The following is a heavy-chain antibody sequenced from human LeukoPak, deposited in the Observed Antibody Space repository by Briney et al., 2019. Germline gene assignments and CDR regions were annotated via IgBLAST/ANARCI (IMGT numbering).Heavy chain of an antibody. CDR1: GYTFTSYD. Sequence: ASVKVSCKASGYTFTSYDINWVRQATGQGLEWMGWMNPNSGNTGYAQKFQGRVTMTRNTSISTAYMELSSLRSEDTAVYYCARHCISTSCYADWFDPWGQGTLVTVSS. CDR2: MNPNSGNT. CDR3: ARHCISTSCYADWFDP. V-gene: IGHV1-8*01. D-gene: IGHD2-2*01. J-gene: IGHJ5*02.